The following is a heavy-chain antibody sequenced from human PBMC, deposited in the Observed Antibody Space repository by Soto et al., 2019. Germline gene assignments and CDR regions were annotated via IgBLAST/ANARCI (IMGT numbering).Heavy chain of an antibody. V-gene: IGHV2-5*02. J-gene: IGHJ4*02. D-gene: IGHD2-8*02. CDR1: GFSLTTSGVG. CDR3: ERIPTATGGHFDS. CDR2: IFWDDDK. Sequence: QITLKESGPTLVKPTQTLTLTCSFSGFSLTTSGVGVGWVRQSPEKTLERLALIFWDDDKRYSPSLRSRLTIAKETSKNQVVLTLTNLEPVDTATYYCERIPTATGGHFDSWCQGALGTGS.